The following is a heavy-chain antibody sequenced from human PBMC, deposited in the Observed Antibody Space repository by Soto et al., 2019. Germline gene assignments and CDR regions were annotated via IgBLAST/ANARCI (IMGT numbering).Heavy chain of an antibody. V-gene: IGHV4-39*01. CDR3: VSQRTSVLTQAYFDY. D-gene: IGHD2-8*01. J-gene: IGHJ4*02. CDR1: GGSVSNSNYY. CDR2: VYYRGRS. Sequence: SLTCTVSGGSVSNSNYYCGLIRQSPGKGLEWIGSVYYRGRSYSKSSVKSRVTISVDTSKNQFSLNLNSVTASDTAVYYCVSQRTSVLTQAYFDYWGPGALVTVS.